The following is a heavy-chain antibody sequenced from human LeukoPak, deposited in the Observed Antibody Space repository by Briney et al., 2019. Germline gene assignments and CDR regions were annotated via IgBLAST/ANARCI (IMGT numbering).Heavy chain of an antibody. V-gene: IGHV3-33*01. J-gene: IGHJ4*02. CDR3: ARDPPHGAVAGNPGDY. CDR2: IWYDGSNK. Sequence: PGGSLRLSCAASGFTFSSYGMHWVRQAPGKGLEWVAVIWYDGSNKYYADSVKGRFTISRDNSKNTLYLQMNSLRAEDTAVYYCARDPPHGAVAGNPGDYWGQGTLVTVSS. CDR1: GFTFSSYG. D-gene: IGHD6-19*01.